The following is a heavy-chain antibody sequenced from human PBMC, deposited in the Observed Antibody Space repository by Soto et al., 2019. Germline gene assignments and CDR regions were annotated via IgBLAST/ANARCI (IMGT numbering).Heavy chain of an antibody. J-gene: IGHJ4*02. CDR3: ASNSQSCSGGSCYAY. D-gene: IGHD2-15*01. CDR2: TIPIFSVT. V-gene: IGHV1-69*01. Sequence: QVQLVQSGAEVKKPGSSVKVSCKASGGTFGRFSISWVRQAPGQGLEWMGGTIPIFSVTNYAQKYQGRLIIPAGESTKTAYIELTSLRTDDTARYYCASNSQSCSGGSCYAYWGQGTLLSVSS. CDR1: GGTFGRFS.